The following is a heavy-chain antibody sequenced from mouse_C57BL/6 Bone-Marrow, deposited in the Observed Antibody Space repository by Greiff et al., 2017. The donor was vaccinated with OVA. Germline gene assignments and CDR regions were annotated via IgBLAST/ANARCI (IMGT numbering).Heavy chain of an antibody. J-gene: IGHJ2*01. CDR1: GFNIKDDY. D-gene: IGHD4-1*01. V-gene: IGHV14-4*01. Sequence: VQLQQSGAELVRPGASVKLSCTASGFNIKDDYMHWVKQRPEQGLEWIGWIDPENGDTEYASKFQGKATITADTSSNTAYLQLSSLTSEDTAVYHCTTFKLGFDYWGQGTTLTVSS. CDR3: TTFKLGFDY. CDR2: IDPENGDT.